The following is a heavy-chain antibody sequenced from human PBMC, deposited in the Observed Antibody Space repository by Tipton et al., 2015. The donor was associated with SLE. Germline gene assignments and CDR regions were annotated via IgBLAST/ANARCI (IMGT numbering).Heavy chain of an antibody. Sequence: TLSLTCTVSGGSISSGGYYWSWIRQHPGKGLEWLGYIYYSGSTYYNPSLKSRITISVDTSKNQFSLKLTSVTAADTAVYYCFLRYFDWLFSGAFDIWGQGTMVTVSS. CDR2: IYYSGST. CDR1: GGSISSGGYY. V-gene: IGHV4-31*03. CDR3: FLRYFDWLFSGAFDI. J-gene: IGHJ3*02. D-gene: IGHD3-9*01.